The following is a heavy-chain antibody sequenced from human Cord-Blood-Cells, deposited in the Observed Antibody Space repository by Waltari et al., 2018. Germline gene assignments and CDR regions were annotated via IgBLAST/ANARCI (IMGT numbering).Heavy chain of an antibody. CDR2: IKHSGSN. Sequence: QVQLQQWGAGLFKPSETLSLTCAVYGGSFSGYYWSWLRQPQGKGLEWIGEIKHSGSNNYNPSLKSRVTISVDTSKNQFSLKLSSVTAADTAVYYCARRFDRDAFDIWGQGTMVTVSS. D-gene: IGHD3-9*01. J-gene: IGHJ3*02. V-gene: IGHV4-34*01. CDR3: ARRFDRDAFDI. CDR1: GGSFSGYY.